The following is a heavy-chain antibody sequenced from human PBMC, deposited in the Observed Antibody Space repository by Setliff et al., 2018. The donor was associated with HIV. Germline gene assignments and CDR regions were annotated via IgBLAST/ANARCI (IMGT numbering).Heavy chain of an antibody. D-gene: IGHD1-26*01. V-gene: IGHV4-61*09. J-gene: IGHJ4*02. Sequence: SETLSLTCTVSGVSIGAGNFYWTWIRQPAGKGLEWIGHVYSSGSTYYNPSLKSRVTISLDTSKSQFSLKLNSVTAADTAIYFCARRGVGATHRFFNYWGQGTLVTVSS. CDR1: GVSIGAGNFY. CDR2: VYSSGST. CDR3: ARRGVGATHRFFNY.